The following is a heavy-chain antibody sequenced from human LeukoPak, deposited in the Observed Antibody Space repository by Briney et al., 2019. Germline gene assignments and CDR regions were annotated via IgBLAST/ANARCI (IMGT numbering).Heavy chain of an antibody. CDR1: GGSISSSY. Sequence: SETLSLTCTVSGGSISSSYWSWIRQPPGKGLEWIGYIYGSGSTNYNPSLESRVTISVDTSKNLFSLKLSSVTAADTAVYYCARLQYTGSYYPDYWGQGILVTVSS. J-gene: IGHJ4*02. V-gene: IGHV4-59*08. CDR3: ARLQYTGSYYPDY. CDR2: IYGSGST. D-gene: IGHD1-26*01.